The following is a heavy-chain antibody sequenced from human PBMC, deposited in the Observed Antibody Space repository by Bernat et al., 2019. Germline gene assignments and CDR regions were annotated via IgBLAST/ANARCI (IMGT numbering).Heavy chain of an antibody. CDR3: AREGWYSSGYYFGPNYI. V-gene: IGHV1-18*04. D-gene: IGHD3-22*01. CDR1: GYTFTSYG. J-gene: IGHJ3*02. CDR2: ISAYNGNT. Sequence: QVQLVQSGAEVKKPGASVKVSCKASGYTFTSYGISWVRQAPGQGLEWMGWISAYNGNTNYAQKLQGRVTMTTDTSTSTAHMELRSLRSDDTAVYYCAREGWYSSGYYFGPNYIWGQGTMVTVSS.